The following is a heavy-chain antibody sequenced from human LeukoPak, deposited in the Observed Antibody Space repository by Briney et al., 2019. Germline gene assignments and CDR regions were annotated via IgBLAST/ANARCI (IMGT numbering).Heavy chain of an antibody. CDR2: ISSSGRTI. D-gene: IGHD3-3*01. J-gene: IGHJ4*02. V-gene: IGHV3-11*04. Sequence: TGGSLRLSCAASGFTFSDYYMSWIRQAPGKGLEWLSCISSSGRTIYYADSVKGRFTISRDNAKNSLYLQMSSLRVEDTAVYYCARWRGGMGLLNPPYFDYWGLGTLVTVSS. CDR1: GFTFSDYY. CDR3: ARWRGGMGLLNPPYFDY.